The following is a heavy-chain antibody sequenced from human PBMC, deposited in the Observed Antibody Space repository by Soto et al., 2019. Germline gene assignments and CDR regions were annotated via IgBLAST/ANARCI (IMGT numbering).Heavy chain of an antibody. V-gene: IGHV3-7*01. CDR2: IKPDGGEK. Sequence: EVQLVESGGGLVQPGGSLRLSCAASGFTFSSYWMTWVRQAPGKALEWVANIKPDGGEKYYVDSVKGRFTISRANAKNSLDLQMNSLRVEDTAVYYCARGRGVDVWGQGTTVTVSS. CDR1: GFTFSSYW. J-gene: IGHJ6*02. CDR3: ARGRGVDV.